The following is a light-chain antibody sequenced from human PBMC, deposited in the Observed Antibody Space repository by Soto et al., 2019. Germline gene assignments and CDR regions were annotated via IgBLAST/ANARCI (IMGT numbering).Light chain of an antibody. CDR3: QSYDSSLSVYV. J-gene: IGLJ1*01. CDR1: SSNIGAGYD. V-gene: IGLV1-40*01. Sequence: QSALTQPPSVSGAPGQRVTISCTGGSSNIGAGYDVHWYQQLPGTAPKLLIYGNSNRPSGVPDRFSGSKSGTSASLAITGLQAEDEADYYCQSYDSSLSVYVFGTGTKLTVL. CDR2: GNS.